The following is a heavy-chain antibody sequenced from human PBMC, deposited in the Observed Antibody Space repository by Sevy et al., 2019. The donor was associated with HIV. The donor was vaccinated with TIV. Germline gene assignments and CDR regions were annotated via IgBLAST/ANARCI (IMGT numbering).Heavy chain of an antibody. CDR1: GFTFRNYV. D-gene: IGHD1-26*01. Sequence: GGSLRLSCAASGFTFRNYVMNWVRQPPGKGLEWVSVISDGGGTTYYADSVKGMFTISRDDSKSTLYLQMNSLRVEDTAVYFCAKRLAGALAALAIWGQGTMVTVSS. CDR3: AKRLAGALAALAI. V-gene: IGHV3-23*01. J-gene: IGHJ3*02. CDR2: ISDGGGTT.